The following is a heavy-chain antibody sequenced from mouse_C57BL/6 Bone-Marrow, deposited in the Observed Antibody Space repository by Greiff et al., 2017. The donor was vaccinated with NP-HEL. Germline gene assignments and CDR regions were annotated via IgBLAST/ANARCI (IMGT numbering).Heavy chain of an antibody. CDR1: GYTFTSYW. CDR3: ARGGYYFDY. J-gene: IGHJ2*01. Sequence: VKLQQPGAELVRPGSSVKLSCKASGYTFTSYWMDWVKQRPGQGLEWIGNIYPSDSETHYNQKFKDKATLTVDKSSSTAYMQLSSLTSEDSAVYYCARGGYYFDYWGQGTTLTVSS. CDR2: IYPSDSET. V-gene: IGHV1-61*01.